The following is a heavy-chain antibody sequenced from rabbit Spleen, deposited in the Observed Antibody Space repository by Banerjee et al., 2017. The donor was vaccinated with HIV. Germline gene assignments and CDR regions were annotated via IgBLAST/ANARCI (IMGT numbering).Heavy chain of an antibody. J-gene: IGHJ4*01. CDR1: GFSFSSSDY. CDR3: ARDLVGVIGWNFYL. D-gene: IGHD1-1*01. V-gene: IGHV1S40*01. CDR2: IGGSSSGFT. Sequence: QSLEESGGGLVQPEGSLTLTCTASGFSFSSSDYMCWVRQAPGKGLEWISCIGGSSSGFTYSATWAKGRFTCSRTSSTTVTLRMTSLTAADRATYFCARDLVGVIGWNFYLWGQGTLVTVS.